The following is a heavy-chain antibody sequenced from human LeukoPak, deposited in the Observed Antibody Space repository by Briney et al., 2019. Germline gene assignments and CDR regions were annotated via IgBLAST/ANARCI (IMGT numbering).Heavy chain of an antibody. CDR2: IKQDGSEK. CDR3: ARDSNNYYYYMDV. CDR1: GFRFNTYW. Sequence: GGSLRLSCAASGFRFNTYWMSWVRQAPGKGLEWVAKIKQDGSEKYYVDSVKGRFTISRDNAKNSLYLQMNSLRAEDTSVYYCARDSNNYYYYMDVWGKGTTVTVSS. D-gene: IGHD3-3*02. V-gene: IGHV3-7*01. J-gene: IGHJ6*03.